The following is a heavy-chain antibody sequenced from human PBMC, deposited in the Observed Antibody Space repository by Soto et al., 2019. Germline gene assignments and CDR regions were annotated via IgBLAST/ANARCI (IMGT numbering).Heavy chain of an antibody. CDR3: ARERSYYESSGYSYFDY. D-gene: IGHD3-22*01. V-gene: IGHV4-59*01. J-gene: IGHJ4*02. Sequence: PSETLSLTCTVSGGSISPYYWSWIRQAPGKGLEWIGYTYYSGNTKYDPSLKSRVTISVDTSKNQFSLEVSSVTAADTAVYYCARERSYYESSGYSYFDYWGPGTLVTVSS. CDR1: GGSISPYY. CDR2: TYYSGNT.